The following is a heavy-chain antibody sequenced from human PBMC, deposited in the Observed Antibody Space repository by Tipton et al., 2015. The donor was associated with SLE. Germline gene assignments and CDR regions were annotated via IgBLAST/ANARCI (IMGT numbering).Heavy chain of an antibody. J-gene: IGHJ6*02. CDR1: DGSLSGYY. D-gene: IGHD6-13*01. Sequence: KPSETLSLTCTVFDGSLSGYYWAWLRQSPGKGLEWIGEISHDGGANYNPSLESRGTISLETSKNQFSLKLTSVTAADTAVYYCARDGGQRVISGTYDFYYYGLDVWGQGTTVTVSS. CDR2: ISHDGGA. V-gene: IGHV4-34*01. CDR3: ARDGGQRVISGTYDFYYYGLDV.